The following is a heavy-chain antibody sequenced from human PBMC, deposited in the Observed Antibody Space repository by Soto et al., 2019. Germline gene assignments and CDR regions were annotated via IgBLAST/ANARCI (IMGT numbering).Heavy chain of an antibody. Sequence: PSETLSLTXTVSGGSISSGGYYWSWIRQHPGKGLEWIGYIYYSGSTYYNPSLKSRVTISVDTSKNQFSLKLSSVTAADTAVYYCAGYYDSSGYYYDRYNWFDPWGQGTLVTVSS. J-gene: IGHJ5*02. D-gene: IGHD3-22*01. CDR2: IYYSGST. CDR3: AGYYDSSGYYYDRYNWFDP. CDR1: GGSISSGGYY. V-gene: IGHV4-31*02.